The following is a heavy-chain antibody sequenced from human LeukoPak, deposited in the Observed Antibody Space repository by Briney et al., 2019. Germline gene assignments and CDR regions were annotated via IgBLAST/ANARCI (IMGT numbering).Heavy chain of an antibody. V-gene: IGHV3-23*01. CDR3: AKDSIGQYRPYYFVC. J-gene: IGHJ4*02. D-gene: IGHD3-16*02. CDR1: GFTFSSFA. CDR2: NGGRGVST. Sequence: GGSLRLSCAPSGFTFSSFAMSWVHQAPGKGLEWVSCNGGRGVSTYYADCVKGRFTVSKDTSKTTLNLQLNSLRAEDTAVYYCAKDSIGQYRPYYFVCWGEGTLVTVSS.